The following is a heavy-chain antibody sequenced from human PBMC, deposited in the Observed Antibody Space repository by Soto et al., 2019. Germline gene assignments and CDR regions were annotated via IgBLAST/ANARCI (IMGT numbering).Heavy chain of an antibody. D-gene: IGHD6-19*01. V-gene: IGHV4-59*01. J-gene: IGHJ5*02. CDR2: IYYSGST. Sequence: SETLSLTCTASGGSISSYYWSWIRQPPGKGLEWIGYIYYSGSTNYNPSLKSRVTISVDTSKNQFSLKLSSVTAADTAVYYCAGEMARRDSSGGYYLLGPGNNWFDPWGQGTLVTVSS. CDR1: GGSISSYY. CDR3: AGEMARRDSSGGYYLLGPGNNWFDP.